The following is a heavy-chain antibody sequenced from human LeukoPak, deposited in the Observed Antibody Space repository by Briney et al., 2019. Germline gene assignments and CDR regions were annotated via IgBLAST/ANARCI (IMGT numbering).Heavy chain of an antibody. J-gene: IGHJ6*03. D-gene: IGHD2-15*01. CDR3: ARDLGRRCSGGSCNYYYNYMDV. CDR1: GYTFTSYG. V-gene: IGHV1-18*01. Sequence: ASVKVSCKASGYTFTSYGISWVRQAPGQGLEWMGWISAYNGNTNYAQKLQGRVTMTTDTSTSTAYMELRSLRSDDTAVYYCARDLGRRCSGGSCNYYYNYMDVWGKGTTVTISS. CDR2: ISAYNGNT.